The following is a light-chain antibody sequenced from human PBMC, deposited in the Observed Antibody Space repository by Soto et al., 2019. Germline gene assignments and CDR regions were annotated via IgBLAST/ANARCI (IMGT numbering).Light chain of an antibody. CDR3: QQRSNWLT. CDR2: GAS. J-gene: IGKJ4*01. V-gene: IGKV3-11*01. CDR1: QSVSIN. Sequence: TVLTQSPATLSVSPGERASLSCRASQSVSINLAWYQQKPGQAPRLLIYGASTRATGIPARFTGSGSGTDFTLTISSLEPEDFAVYYCQQRSNWLTFGGGTKVDIK.